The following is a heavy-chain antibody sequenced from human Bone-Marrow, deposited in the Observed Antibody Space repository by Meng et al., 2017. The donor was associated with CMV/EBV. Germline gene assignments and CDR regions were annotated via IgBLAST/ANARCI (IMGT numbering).Heavy chain of an antibody. CDR2: INPNSGGT. D-gene: IGHD2-2*01. CDR1: GYTFTGYY. CDR3: ASGDQLLANYYGMAV. Sequence: ASVKVSCKASGYTFTGYYMHWVRQAPGQGLEWMGWINPNSGGTNYAQKFQGRVTMTRDTSISTAYMELSRLRSDDTAVYYCASGDQLLANYYGMAVWGQGNTVNVSS. J-gene: IGHJ6*02. V-gene: IGHV1-2*02.